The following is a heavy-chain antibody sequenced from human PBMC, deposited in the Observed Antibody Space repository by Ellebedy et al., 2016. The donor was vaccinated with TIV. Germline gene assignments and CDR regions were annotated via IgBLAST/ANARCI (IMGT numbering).Heavy chain of an antibody. J-gene: IGHJ4*02. D-gene: IGHD3-10*01. CDR1: GFSFSSYA. CDR3: TQTPGPMVRGD. V-gene: IGHV3-23*01. CDR2: ISGSGGST. Sequence: GESLKISXAASGFSFSSYAMSWVRQAPGKGLEWVSAISGSGGSTYYADSVKGRFTISRDNSKNTLYLQMNSLRAEDTAVYYCTQTPGPMVRGDWGQGTLVTVSS.